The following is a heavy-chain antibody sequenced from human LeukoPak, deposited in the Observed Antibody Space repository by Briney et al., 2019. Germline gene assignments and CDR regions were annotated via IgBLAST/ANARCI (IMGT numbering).Heavy chain of an antibody. CDR3: AKGDRYFDWLASLDAFDI. J-gene: IGHJ3*02. CDR2: ISYDGSNK. Sequence: GGSLRLSCAASGFTFSSYAMHWVRQAPGKGLEWVAVISYDGSNKYYADSVKGWFTISRDNSKNTLYLQMNSLRAEDTAVYYCAKGDRYFDWLASLDAFDIWGQGTMVTVSS. CDR1: GFTFSSYA. D-gene: IGHD3-9*01. V-gene: IGHV3-30-3*01.